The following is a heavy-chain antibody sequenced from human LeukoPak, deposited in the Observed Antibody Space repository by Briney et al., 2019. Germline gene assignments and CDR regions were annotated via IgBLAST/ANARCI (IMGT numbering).Heavy chain of an antibody. J-gene: IGHJ2*01. Sequence: GGSLRLSCAASGFTFSSYGMHWVRRAPGKGLEWVAFIRYDGSNKYYADSVKGRFTISRDNSKNTLYLQMNSLRAEDTAVYYCARVRDPVFGELWSAYWYFDLWGPGTLVTVSS. D-gene: IGHD3-10*01. CDR2: IRYDGSNK. CDR1: GFTFSSYG. CDR3: ARVRDPVFGELWSAYWYFDL. V-gene: IGHV3-30*02.